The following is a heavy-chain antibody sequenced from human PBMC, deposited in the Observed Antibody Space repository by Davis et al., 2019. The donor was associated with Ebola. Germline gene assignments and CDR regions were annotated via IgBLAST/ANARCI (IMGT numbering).Heavy chain of an antibody. CDR3: AREGNYYDSSGYSYYFDY. Sequence: PGGSLRLSCAASGFTFSSYDMHWVRQATGKGLEWVSAIGTAGDTYYPGSVKGRFTISRENAKNSLYLQMNSLRAGDTAVYYCAREGNYYDSSGYSYYFDYWGQGTLVTVSS. D-gene: IGHD3-22*01. J-gene: IGHJ4*02. V-gene: IGHV3-13*01. CDR2: IGTAGDT. CDR1: GFTFSSYD.